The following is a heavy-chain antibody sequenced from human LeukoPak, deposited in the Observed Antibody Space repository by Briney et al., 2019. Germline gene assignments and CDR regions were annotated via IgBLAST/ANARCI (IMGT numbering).Heavy chain of an antibody. Sequence: PGGSLRLSCAASGFTFSTHGVSWVRQAPGKGLEWVASISGTGDITYYADSVKDRFTISRDNSRNTLYLQMNSLRAEDTAVYYCARDRSVDHWGQGTLVTVSS. J-gene: IGHJ4*02. CDR2: ISGTGDIT. CDR3: ARDRSVDH. CDR1: GFTFSTHG. V-gene: IGHV3-23*01.